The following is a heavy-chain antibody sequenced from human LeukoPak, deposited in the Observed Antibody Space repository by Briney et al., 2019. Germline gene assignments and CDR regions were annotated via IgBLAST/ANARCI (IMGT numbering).Heavy chain of an antibody. CDR3: ARWDGAEMATNWGDAFDI. CDR2: IKQDGSEK. CDR1: GFTFSSYW. J-gene: IGHJ3*02. D-gene: IGHD5-24*01. V-gene: IGHV3-7*03. Sequence: GGSLRLSCAASGFTFSSYWMTWVRQAPGKGLEWVANIKQDGSEKYYVDSVKGRFTISRDNAKNSLYLQMNSLRSEDTAVYYCARWDGAEMATNWGDAFDIWGQGTMVTVSS.